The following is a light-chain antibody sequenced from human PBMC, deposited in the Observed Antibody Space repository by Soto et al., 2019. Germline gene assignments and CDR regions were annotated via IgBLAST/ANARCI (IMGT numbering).Light chain of an antibody. Sequence: EIELTQSPGTLSLSPGERATLSCRASQSVSRSYLAWYQQKPGQAPRLLIYGASSRATGIPDRFSGSGSGTDFTLTISRLDPEDFAVYYCQQYGGSPWTFGQGTKVEIK. V-gene: IGKV3-20*01. CDR1: QSVSRSY. J-gene: IGKJ1*01. CDR2: GAS. CDR3: QQYGGSPWT.